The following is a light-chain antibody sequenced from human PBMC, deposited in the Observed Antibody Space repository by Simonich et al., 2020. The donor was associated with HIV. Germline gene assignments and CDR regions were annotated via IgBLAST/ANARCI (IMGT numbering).Light chain of an antibody. CDR2: WAS. Sequence: DIGVTPASGSLAVALGERGTINCKSSQSGLNSSKNKNYLAWYQQKPGQPPKLPIYWASTRESGVPDRFSGSGSGTDFTLTISSLQAEDVAVYYCQQYYSTPWTFGQGTKVEIK. J-gene: IGKJ1*01. CDR1: QSGLNSSKNKNY. CDR3: QQYYSTPWT. V-gene: IGKV4-1*01.